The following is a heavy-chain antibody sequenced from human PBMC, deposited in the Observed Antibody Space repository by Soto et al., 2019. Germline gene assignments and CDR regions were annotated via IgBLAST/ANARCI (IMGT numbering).Heavy chain of an antibody. Sequence: GGSLRLSCAASGFTFSSYAMSWVRQAPGKGLEWVSAISGSGGSTYYADSVKGRFTISRDNSKNTLYLQMNSLRAEDTAVYYCARDQPGYSYGYGLGYWGQGTQVTVSS. J-gene: IGHJ4*02. D-gene: IGHD5-18*01. CDR3: ARDQPGYSYGYGLGY. V-gene: IGHV3-23*01. CDR1: GFTFSSYA. CDR2: ISGSGGST.